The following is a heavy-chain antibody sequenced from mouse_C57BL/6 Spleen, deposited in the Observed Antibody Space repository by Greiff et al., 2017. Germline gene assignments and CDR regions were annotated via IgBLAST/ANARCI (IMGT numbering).Heavy chain of an antibody. V-gene: IGHV3-6*01. CDR3: ARIYYDLGYFDY. Sequence: EVQLQESGPGLVKPSQSLSLTCSVTGYSITSGYYWNWIRQFPGNKLEWMGYISYDGSNNYNPSLKNRISITRDTSKNQFFLKLNSVTTEDTATYYCARIYYDLGYFDYWGQGTTLTVSS. J-gene: IGHJ2*01. D-gene: IGHD1-1*01. CDR2: ISYDGSN. CDR1: GYSITSGYY.